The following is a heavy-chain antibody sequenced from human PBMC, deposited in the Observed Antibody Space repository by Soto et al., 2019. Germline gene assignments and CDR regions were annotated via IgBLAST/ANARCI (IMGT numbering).Heavy chain of an antibody. D-gene: IGHD7-27*01. CDR3: ARGVLGPGDYYYGMDV. Sequence: PGGSLRLSCAASGFTFSNYDMHWVRQAPGEGLEWVSGIGAASDTYYPVSVPGRFTVSRDNAKKSLYLQMNSLRAGDTAVYYCARGVLGPGDYYYGMDVWGQGTTVTVSS. CDR2: IGAASDT. V-gene: IGHV3-13*01. CDR1: GFTFSNYD. J-gene: IGHJ6*02.